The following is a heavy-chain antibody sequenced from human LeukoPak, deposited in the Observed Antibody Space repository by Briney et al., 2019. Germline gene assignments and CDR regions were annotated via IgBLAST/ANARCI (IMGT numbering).Heavy chain of an antibody. J-gene: IGHJ6*03. Sequence: ASVKVSCKASGGTFSSYAISWVRQAPGQGLEWMGGIIPIFGTANYAQKFQGRVTITTDESTSTAYMELSSLRSEDTAVYYCAAGKRTLAAAGWRIKPVYYMDVWGKGTTVTVSS. V-gene: IGHV1-69*05. CDR2: IIPIFGTA. CDR1: GGTFSSYA. CDR3: AAGKRTLAAAGWRIKPVYYMDV. D-gene: IGHD6-13*01.